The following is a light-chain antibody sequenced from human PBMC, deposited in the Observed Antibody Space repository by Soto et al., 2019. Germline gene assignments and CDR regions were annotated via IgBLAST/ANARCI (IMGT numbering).Light chain of an antibody. CDR1: QGISNY. CDR2: AAS. V-gene: IGKV1-27*01. CDR3: QNCNSAPWT. J-gene: IGKJ1*01. Sequence: DIQMTQSPSSLSASVGDRVTITCRASQGISNYLAWYQQEPGKVPKLLIYAASTLQSGVPSRFSGSGSGTDFTLTVNSLQPGDVGTYYCQNCNSAPWTFGQGTKVEIK.